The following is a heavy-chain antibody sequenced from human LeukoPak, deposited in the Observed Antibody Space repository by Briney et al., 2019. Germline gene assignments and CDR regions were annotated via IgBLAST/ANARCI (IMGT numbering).Heavy chain of an antibody. D-gene: IGHD2-15*01. J-gene: IGHJ4*02. CDR1: GFTFSSYA. CDR3: ATRSLQKEVSDY. V-gene: IGHV3-23*01. Sequence: PGGSLRLSCAASGFTFSSYAMSWVRQAPGKGLESVSAISGSGGSTYYADSVKGRFTISRDNSKNTLYLQMNSLRAEDTAVYYCATRSLQKEVSDYWGQGTLVTVSS. CDR2: ISGSGGST.